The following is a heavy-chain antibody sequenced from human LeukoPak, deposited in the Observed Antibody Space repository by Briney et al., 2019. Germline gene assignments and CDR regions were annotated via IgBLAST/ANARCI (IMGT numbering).Heavy chain of an antibody. CDR2: IYYSGST. CDR3: ARDRGGYDPADY. J-gene: IGHJ4*02. Sequence: PSETLSLTCTVSGGSISSYYWSWIRQPPGKGLEWIGYIYYSGSTYYNPSLKSRVTISVDTSKNQFSLKLSSVTAADTAVYYCARDRGGYDPADYWGQGTLVTVSS. V-gene: IGHV4-59*12. CDR1: GGSISSYY. D-gene: IGHD5-12*01.